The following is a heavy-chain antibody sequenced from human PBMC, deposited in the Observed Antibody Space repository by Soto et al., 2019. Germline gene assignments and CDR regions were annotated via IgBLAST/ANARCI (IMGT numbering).Heavy chain of an antibody. Sequence: QVQLVQSGAEVKKPGASVKVSCKASGYTFTSYGISWVRQAPGQGLEWMGWISAYNGNTNYAQKLQGRVTMTTDTSTSTAYRELRSLRSDDTAGYYCARALTNSGYEGWFDPWGQGTLVTGSS. V-gene: IGHV1-18*01. J-gene: IGHJ5*02. CDR2: ISAYNGNT. CDR1: GYTFTSYG. D-gene: IGHD5-12*01. CDR3: ARALTNSGYEGWFDP.